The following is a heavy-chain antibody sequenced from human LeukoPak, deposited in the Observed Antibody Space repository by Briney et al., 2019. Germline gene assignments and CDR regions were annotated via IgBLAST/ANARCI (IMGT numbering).Heavy chain of an antibody. CDR2: LYSGSDT. CDR1: GFSVSTDY. V-gene: IGHV3-53*01. Sequence: GGSLRLSCAASGFSVSTDYMNWVRQAPGKGLEWVSILYSGSDTYYPDSVKGRFTISRDDSRNTLFLHMSSLKAEDTAIYYCARVGDHFHWFLDLWGRGALVGVSS. D-gene: IGHD2-21*01. CDR3: ARVGDHFHWFLDL. J-gene: IGHJ2*01.